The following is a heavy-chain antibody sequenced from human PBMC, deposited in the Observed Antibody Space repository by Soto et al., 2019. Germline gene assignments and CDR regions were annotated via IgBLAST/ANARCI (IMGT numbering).Heavy chain of an antibody. CDR3: ARVSYYYGSGSYSWFDP. CDR1: GYTFTSYG. Sequence: ASVKVSCKASGYTFTSYGISWVRQAPGQGLEWMGWISAYNGNTNYAQKLQGRVTMTTDTSTSTAYMELRSLRSDDTAVYYCARVSYYYGSGSYSWFDPWGQGTLVTVSS. V-gene: IGHV1-18*01. D-gene: IGHD3-10*01. J-gene: IGHJ5*02. CDR2: ISAYNGNT.